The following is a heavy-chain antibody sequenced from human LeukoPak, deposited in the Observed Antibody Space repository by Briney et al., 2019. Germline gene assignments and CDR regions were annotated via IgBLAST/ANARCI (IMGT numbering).Heavy chain of an antibody. D-gene: IGHD3-22*01. V-gene: IGHV4-4*07. CDR2: IYTSGST. CDR1: GGSISDYY. J-gene: IGHJ4*02. Sequence: SETLSLTCTVSGGSISDYYWDWIRQPAGKGLEWIGRIYTSGSTNYHPSLKSRVTMSVDTSKNQFSLRLISVTAADTAVYYCAREPPYYYDSSGSTGDDYWGQGTLVTVSS. CDR3: AREPPYYYDSSGSTGDDY.